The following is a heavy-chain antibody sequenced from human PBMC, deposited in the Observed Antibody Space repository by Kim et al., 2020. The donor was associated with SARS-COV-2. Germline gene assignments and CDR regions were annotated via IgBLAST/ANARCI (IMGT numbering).Heavy chain of an antibody. V-gene: IGHV3-23*01. J-gene: IGHJ6*02. Sequence: DSVTGRFTISRDNSKNTLYLQMNSLRAEDTAVYYCANPPIAARAYGMDVWGQGTTVTVSS. D-gene: IGHD6-6*01. CDR3: ANPPIAARAYGMDV.